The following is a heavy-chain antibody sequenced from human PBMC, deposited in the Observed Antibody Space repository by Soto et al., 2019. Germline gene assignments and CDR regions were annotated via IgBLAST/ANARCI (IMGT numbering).Heavy chain of an antibody. CDR3: AREGGGDYPNWFDP. J-gene: IGHJ5*02. D-gene: IGHD2-21*02. CDR2: INPNSGGT. CDR1: GYTFTGYY. V-gene: IGHV1-2*02. Sequence: QVQLVQSGAEVKKPGASVKVSCKASGYTFTGYYMHWVRQAPGQGLEWMGWINPNSGGTNYAQKVQGRVTMTRDTSISTAYRELSRLRCDDTAVYYCAREGGGDYPNWFDPWGQGTLVTVSS.